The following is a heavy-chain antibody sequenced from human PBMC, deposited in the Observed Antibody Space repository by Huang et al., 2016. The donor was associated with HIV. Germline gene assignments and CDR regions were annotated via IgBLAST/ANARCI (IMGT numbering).Heavy chain of an antibody. D-gene: IGHD2-8*02. CDR1: GGPISNSSHY. Sequence: QLQLQESGPGLVKPSETLSLTCTVSGGPISNSSHYWGWIRQPPGKGPEWIGSIDYSGATHHNPSLKSRVTMSVDASKSQISLNLISVTAADTALYYCVGYCTGGTCFEAFDIWGQGTRVTVSS. V-gene: IGHV4-39*01. CDR3: VGYCTGGTCFEAFDI. CDR2: IDYSGAT. J-gene: IGHJ3*02.